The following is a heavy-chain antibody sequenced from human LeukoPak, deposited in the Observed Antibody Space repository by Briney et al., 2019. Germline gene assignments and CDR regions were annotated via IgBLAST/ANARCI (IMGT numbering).Heavy chain of an antibody. CDR2: INPSGGST. CDR1: GYNFIIYY. Sequence: KPGASVKVFFKASGYNFIIYYMHWGRQAPGQGLELMGIINPSGGSTSYAQKFQDRVTMTRDTSTSTVYMELSSLKSEDTAVYYCAREDVVLVDAVRYYYYGMDVWGQGTTVTVSS. CDR3: AREDVVLVDAVRYYYYGMDV. V-gene: IGHV1-46*01. J-gene: IGHJ6*02. D-gene: IGHD2-8*01.